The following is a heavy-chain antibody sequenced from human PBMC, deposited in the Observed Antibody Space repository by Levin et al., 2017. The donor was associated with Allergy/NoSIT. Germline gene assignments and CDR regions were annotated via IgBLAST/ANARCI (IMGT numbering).Heavy chain of an antibody. CDR2: IDPSDSYT. CDR1: GYSFTSYW. D-gene: IGHD2-21*02. V-gene: IGHV5-10-1*01. J-gene: IGHJ6*03. CDR3: ARVVCGGDCYSHYYMDG. Sequence: GESLKISCKGSGYSFTSYWISWVRQMPGKGLEWMGRIDPSDSYTNYSPSFQGHVTISADKSISTAYLQWSSLKASDTAMYYCARVVCGGDCYSHYYMDGWGKGTTVTVSS.